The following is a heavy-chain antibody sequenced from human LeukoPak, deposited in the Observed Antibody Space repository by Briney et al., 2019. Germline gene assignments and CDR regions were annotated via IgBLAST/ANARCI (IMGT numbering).Heavy chain of an antibody. J-gene: IGHJ3*02. CDR2: IYSAGST. V-gene: IGHV3-53*01. CDR3: ARGRRDCSGDCYVAFDI. D-gene: IGHD2-21*02. CDR1: GFTVSSNY. Sequence: GSLRLSCVASGFTVSSNYMSWVRQAPGKGLEWVSVIYSAGSTYYADSVKGRFTISRDNSKNFLFLQMHSLRADDTAVYYCARGRRDCSGDCYVAFDIWGQGTMVTVSS.